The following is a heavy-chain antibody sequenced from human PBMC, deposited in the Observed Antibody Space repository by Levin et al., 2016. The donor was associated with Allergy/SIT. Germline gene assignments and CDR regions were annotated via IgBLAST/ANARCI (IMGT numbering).Heavy chain of an antibody. D-gene: IGHD4-17*01. CDR2: ISVSGNTV. J-gene: IGHJ4*02. Sequence: GESLKISCAASGFTFSRYEMNWVRQAPGKGLEWISYISVSGNTVHYAGSVKGRFTVSRDNSKNSLFLLMNSLRADDTAVYFCARERGLVTIDYWGQGTRVTVSS. V-gene: IGHV3-48*03. CDR1: GFTFSRYE. CDR3: ARERGLVTIDY.